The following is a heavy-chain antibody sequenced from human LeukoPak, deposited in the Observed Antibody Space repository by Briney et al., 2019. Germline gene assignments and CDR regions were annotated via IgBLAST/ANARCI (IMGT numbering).Heavy chain of an antibody. CDR2: INHSGST. D-gene: IGHD4-17*01. CDR3: ARLGYGDPRLGY. CDR1: GGSFSGYY. Sequence: PSETLSLTCAVYGGSFSGYYWSWIRQPPGKGLEWIGEINHSGSTNYNPSLKSRVTISVDTSKNQFSLKLSSVTAADTAVYYCARLGYGDPRLGYWGQGTLVTVSS. V-gene: IGHV4-34*01. J-gene: IGHJ4*02.